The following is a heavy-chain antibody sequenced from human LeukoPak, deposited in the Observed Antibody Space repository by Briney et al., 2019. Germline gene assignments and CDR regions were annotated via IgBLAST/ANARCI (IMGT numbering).Heavy chain of an antibody. CDR1: GFTFSSYG. D-gene: IGHD3-10*01. CDR3: ATGYGSGRPPVDY. V-gene: IGHV3-74*01. Sequence: PGGSLRLSCAASGFTFSSYGMHWVRQAPGKGLVWVSRINSDGSSTSYADSVKGRFTISRDNAKNTLYLQMNSLRAEDTAVYYCATGYGSGRPPVDYWGQGTLVTVSS. CDR2: INSDGSST. J-gene: IGHJ4*02.